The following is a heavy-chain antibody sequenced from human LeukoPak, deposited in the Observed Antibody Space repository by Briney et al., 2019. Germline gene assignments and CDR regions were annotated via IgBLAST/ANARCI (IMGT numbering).Heavy chain of an antibody. J-gene: IGHJ4*02. CDR2: IKEDGTET. Sequence: GGSLRLSCAASGFMFSSNWMSWVRLAPGKGLEWVAYIKEDGTETYYVDSVKGRFTISRDNAKNSLYLQMSSLRVEDTAVYYCAKEGRSLQTYWGQGTLVTVSS. V-gene: IGHV3-7*03. D-gene: IGHD5-24*01. CDR1: GFMFSSNW. CDR3: AKEGRSLQTY.